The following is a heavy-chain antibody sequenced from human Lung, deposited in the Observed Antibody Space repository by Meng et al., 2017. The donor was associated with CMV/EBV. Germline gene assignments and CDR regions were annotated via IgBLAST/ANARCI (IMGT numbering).Heavy chain of an antibody. V-gene: IGHV3-66*01. J-gene: IGHJ4*02. Sequence: QLVESGGGLVQPGGSLRLSCEASGFIVSTKYMNWVRQAPGKGLEWVSVIYSGGSTYYTDSVKGRFTISRDNSKNTLYLQMNSLRTEDTAVYYCARGEVPAIIDYWGQGILVTISS. CDR3: ARGEVPAIIDY. D-gene: IGHD2-2*01. CDR1: GFIVSTKY. CDR2: IYSGGST.